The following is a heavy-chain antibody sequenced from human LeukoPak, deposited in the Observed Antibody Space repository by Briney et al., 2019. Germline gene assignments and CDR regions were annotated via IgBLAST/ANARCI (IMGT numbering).Heavy chain of an antibody. CDR3: ARPAASSGWYW. J-gene: IGHJ4*02. D-gene: IGHD6-19*01. CDR2: ISSSSSYI. V-gene: IGHV3-21*01. CDR1: GFTFSSYS. Sequence: GGSLRLSSAASGFTFSSYSMNWVRQAPGKGLEWVSSISSSSSYIYYADSVKGRFTISRDNAKNSLYLQMSSLRAEDTAVYYCARPAASSGWYWWGQGTLVTVSS.